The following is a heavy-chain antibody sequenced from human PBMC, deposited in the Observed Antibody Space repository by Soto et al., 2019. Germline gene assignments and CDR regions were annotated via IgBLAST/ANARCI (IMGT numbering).Heavy chain of an antibody. CDR1: GFTFTNYA. Sequence: GGSLRLSCAASGFTFTNYAMHWVRRSPGKGLEWVALMSYDGSQKYYTDSVKGRFTISRDNSKNTLYLQMNSLRAEDTAVYYCARDRGDILTGYLDYWRQGTLVTVSS. CDR2: MSYDGSQK. CDR3: ARDRGDILTGYLDY. D-gene: IGHD3-9*01. V-gene: IGHV3-30-3*01. J-gene: IGHJ4*02.